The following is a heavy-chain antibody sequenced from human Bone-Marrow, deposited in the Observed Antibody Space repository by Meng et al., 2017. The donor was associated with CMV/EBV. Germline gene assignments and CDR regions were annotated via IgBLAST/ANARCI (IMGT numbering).Heavy chain of an antibody. CDR3: ATLLYFDWPQQNYGMDV. CDR1: GYTFTSYG. J-gene: IGHJ6*02. CDR2: ISAYNGNT. V-gene: IGHV1-18*01. D-gene: IGHD3-9*01. Sequence: ASVKVSCKASGYTFTSYGISWVRQAPGQGLEWMGWISAYNGNTNYAQKLQGRVTMTTDTSTSTAYMELRSLRSDDTAVYYCATLLYFDWPQQNYGMDVWGQGTTVTVSS.